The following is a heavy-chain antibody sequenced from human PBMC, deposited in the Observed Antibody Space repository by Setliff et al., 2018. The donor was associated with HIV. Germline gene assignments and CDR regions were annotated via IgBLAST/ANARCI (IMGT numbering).Heavy chain of an antibody. J-gene: IGHJ6*03. CDR2: IIPMFGTT. CDR1: GGTFRRSA. Sequence: SVKVSCKASGGTFRRSAVSWVRQAPGRGLEWMGGIIPMFGTTNFAQEFQDRVTITADESTSTVYMELSSLRSEDTAVYYCATAGEMATIGYYYYYMGVWGEGTTVTVSS. CDR3: ATAGEMATIGYYYYYMGV. D-gene: IGHD3-10*01. V-gene: IGHV1-69*13.